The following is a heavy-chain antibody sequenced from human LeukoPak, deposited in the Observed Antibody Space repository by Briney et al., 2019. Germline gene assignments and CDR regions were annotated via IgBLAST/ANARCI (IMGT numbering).Heavy chain of an antibody. D-gene: IGHD3/OR15-3a*01. CDR1: GGSFSGYY. CDR2: LYTSGST. Sequence: SETLSLTCAVYGGSFSGYYWSWIRQPAGKGLEWIGRLYTSGSTNYNPSLKSRVTMSADTSKNEVSLKLNSVTAADTAVYYCARDSPPVDFWTGYGDYYYMDVWGKGTTVTVSS. V-gene: IGHV4-4*07. CDR3: ARDSPPVDFWTGYGDYYYMDV. J-gene: IGHJ6*03.